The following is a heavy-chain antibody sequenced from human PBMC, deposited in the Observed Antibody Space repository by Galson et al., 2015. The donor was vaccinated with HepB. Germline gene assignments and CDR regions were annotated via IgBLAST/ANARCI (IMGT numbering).Heavy chain of an antibody. CDR1: GFTFSSFN. CDR3: ARDSRATFGEPNWFDP. Sequence: SLRLSCAASGFTFSSFNMNWVRQAPGKGLEWISYISATGTTIEYADSVKGRFIISRDNAKNSLYLQVNSLRVEDTAVYYCARDSRATFGEPNWFDPWGQGTLVIVSS. D-gene: IGHD3-3*01. J-gene: IGHJ5*02. V-gene: IGHV3-48*03. CDR2: ISATGTTI.